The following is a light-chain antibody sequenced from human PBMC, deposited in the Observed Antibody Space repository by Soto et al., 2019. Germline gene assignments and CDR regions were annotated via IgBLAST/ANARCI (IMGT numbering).Light chain of an antibody. CDR2: WAS. CDR3: QQYYDTPLT. V-gene: IGKV4-1*01. CDR1: QSVLSSSDRRNY. J-gene: IGKJ2*01. Sequence: DIVMTQSPDSLAVSLGERATINCKSSQSVLSSSDRRNYLAWYQHKPGQPPKLLIFWASTRESGVPDRFSGSGSETDFTLTISSLQAEDVAVYYCQQYYDTPLTFGQGTKLEIK.